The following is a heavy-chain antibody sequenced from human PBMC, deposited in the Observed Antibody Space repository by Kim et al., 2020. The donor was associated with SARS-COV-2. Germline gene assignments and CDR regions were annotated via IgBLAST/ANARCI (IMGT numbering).Heavy chain of an antibody. V-gene: IGHV3-21*01. Sequence: GGSLRLSCAASGFTFSSYSMNWVRQAPGKGLEWVSSISSSSSYIYYADSVKGRFTISRDNAKNSLYLQMNSLRAEDTAVYYCARDYGGKGYWYFDLWGRGTLVTVSS. D-gene: IGHD4-17*01. J-gene: IGHJ2*01. CDR3: ARDYGGKGYWYFDL. CDR1: GFTFSSYS. CDR2: ISSSSSYI.